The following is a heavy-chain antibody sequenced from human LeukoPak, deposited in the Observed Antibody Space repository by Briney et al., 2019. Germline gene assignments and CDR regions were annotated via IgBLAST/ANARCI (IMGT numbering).Heavy chain of an antibody. CDR3: ARDHKRITIFGVPNWFDP. CDR2: IKQDGSEK. Sequence: PGGSLRLSCAASGLTFSSYWMSWVRQAPGKGLEWVANIKQDGSEKYYVDSVKGRFTISRDNAKNSLYLQMNSLRAEDTAVYYCARDHKRITIFGVPNWFDPWGQGTLVTVSS. D-gene: IGHD3-3*01. CDR1: GLTFSSYW. V-gene: IGHV3-7*01. J-gene: IGHJ5*02.